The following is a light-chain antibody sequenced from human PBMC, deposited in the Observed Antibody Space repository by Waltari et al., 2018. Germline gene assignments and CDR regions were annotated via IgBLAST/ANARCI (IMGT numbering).Light chain of an antibody. CDR2: HAS. V-gene: IGKV3-20*01. Sequence: EIVLTQSPDTLSLSPGERATLSCRASQSVRWFLAWYQQKPGQAPRLLIYHASSRATGIPDRFSGSGSGTELSLTISRLEPEDCAVYYCQLYVTLPATFGQGTKLEIK. J-gene: IGKJ1*01. CDR1: QSVRWF. CDR3: QLYVTLPAT.